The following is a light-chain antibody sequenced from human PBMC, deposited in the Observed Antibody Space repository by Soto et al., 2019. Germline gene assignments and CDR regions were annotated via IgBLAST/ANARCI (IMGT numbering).Light chain of an antibody. CDR1: QSVSSY. J-gene: IGKJ4*02. Sequence: EIVLTQSPATLSLSPGDRATLSCRASQSVSSYLAWYQQKPGQAPRLLIYDASNRAAGIPARFSGSGSGTDFTLTITSLEPEEFAVYYGQQRSNWPSTFGGGTKVGIK. CDR3: QQRSNWPST. V-gene: IGKV3-11*01. CDR2: DAS.